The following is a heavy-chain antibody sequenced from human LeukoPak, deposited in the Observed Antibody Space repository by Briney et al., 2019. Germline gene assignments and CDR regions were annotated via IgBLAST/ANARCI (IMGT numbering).Heavy chain of an antibody. V-gene: IGHV3-33*01. CDR2: IWYDGSKK. CDR1: GFTFSNYG. J-gene: IGHJ4*02. Sequence: PGASLRLSCAASGFTFSNYGMHWVRQAPGKGLEWVAVIWYDGSKKYYADSVKGRFTISRDNSKNTLYLQMNSLSAEDTAVYYCARDSRGATGLDYWGQGTLVTVSS. CDR3: ARDSRGATGLDY. D-gene: IGHD5-12*01.